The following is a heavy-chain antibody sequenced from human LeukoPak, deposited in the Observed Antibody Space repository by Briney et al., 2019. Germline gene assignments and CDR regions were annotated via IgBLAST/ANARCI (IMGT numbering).Heavy chain of an antibody. CDR1: GYTFTGYY. J-gene: IGHJ4*02. V-gene: IGHV1-2*02. CDR3: ARDKENYSGSYGGIYYFDY. Sequence: ASVKVSCKASGYTFTGYYMHWVRQAPGQGLEWMGWINPNSGGTNYAQKFQGRVTMTRDTSISTAYMELSRLRSDDTAVYYCARDKENYSGSYGGIYYFDYWGQGTLVTVSS. D-gene: IGHD1-26*01. CDR2: INPNSGGT.